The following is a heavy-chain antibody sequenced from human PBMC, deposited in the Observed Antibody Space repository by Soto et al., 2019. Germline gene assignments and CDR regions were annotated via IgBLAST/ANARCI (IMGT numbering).Heavy chain of an antibody. Sequence: SETLSLTCTVSGGSISSSNYYWGWIRQPPGKGLEWIGSIYDSGSTYYNPSLKSRVTISVDTSKNQFSLKLSSVTAADTAVYYCTRHYYDSGADYWGQGTLGTVSS. CDR3: TRHYYDSGADY. J-gene: IGHJ4*02. CDR2: IYDSGST. V-gene: IGHV4-39*01. D-gene: IGHD3-22*01. CDR1: GGSISSSNYY.